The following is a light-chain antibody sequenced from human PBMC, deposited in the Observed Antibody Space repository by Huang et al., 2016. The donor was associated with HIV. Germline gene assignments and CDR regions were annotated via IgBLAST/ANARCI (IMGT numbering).Light chain of an antibody. J-gene: IGKJ2*01. V-gene: IGKV1-39*01. CDR1: QSIRTY. CDR3: QQSFTIPYT. Sequence: DIQMTQSPSSLSASVGDRITVTCRASQSIRTYLNWYQRRPGRAPNLLIHSASSLQRGVPTRFSASGSGTHFTLNITGLRPEDFAVYYCQQSFTIPYTFGQGTQLDLK. CDR2: SAS.